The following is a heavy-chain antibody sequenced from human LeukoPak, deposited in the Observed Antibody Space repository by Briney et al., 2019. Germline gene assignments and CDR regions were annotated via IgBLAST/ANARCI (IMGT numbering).Heavy chain of an antibody. D-gene: IGHD6-19*01. CDR1: GSTFSSYA. J-gene: IGHJ4*02. V-gene: IGHV3-30*04. Sequence: GGSLRLSCAASGSTFSSYAMHWVRQAPGKGLEWVAVISYGGSNKYYADSVKGRFTISRDNSKNTLYLQMNSLRAEDTAVYYCARVFYSSGWYGNFDYWGQGTLVTVSS. CDR2: ISYGGSNK. CDR3: ARVFYSSGWYGNFDY.